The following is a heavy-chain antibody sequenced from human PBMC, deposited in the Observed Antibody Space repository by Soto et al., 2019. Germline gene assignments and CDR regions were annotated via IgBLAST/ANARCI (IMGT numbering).Heavy chain of an antibody. CDR2: INGDSSRT. V-gene: IGHV3-23*01. D-gene: IGHD3-10*01. CDR1: GFPFSTFE. J-gene: IGHJ5*01. Sequence: EVQLLESGGGLVQPGGSLRLSCAASGFPFSTFEMTWVRQTPERGLEWVSFINGDSSRTYYADAVKGRFTVSRDNSQHTLYLQMNSLRVEDTAVYACVNGGWLDLWGRGTPVIVSS. CDR3: VNGGWLDL.